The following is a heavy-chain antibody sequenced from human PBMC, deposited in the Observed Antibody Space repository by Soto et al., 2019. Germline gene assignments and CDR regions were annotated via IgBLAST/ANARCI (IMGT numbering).Heavy chain of an antibody. Sequence: QVQLQESGPGLVKPSQTLSLTCTVSGGSVSSGGNYWSWIRQHPGKGLEWIGYTYDSGTTSYNPSLKSRVTISGDTSKNQLSLNLISVTAADTAVYYCASGGVRTMFRHWGQGTLVTVSS. CDR2: TYDSGTT. D-gene: IGHD3-10*01. CDR1: GGSVSSGGNY. V-gene: IGHV4-31*03. CDR3: ASGGVRTMFRH. J-gene: IGHJ4*02.